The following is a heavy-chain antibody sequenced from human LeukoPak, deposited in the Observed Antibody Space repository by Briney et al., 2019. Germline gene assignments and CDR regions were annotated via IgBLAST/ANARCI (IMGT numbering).Heavy chain of an antibody. CDR1: GYTFTSYG. CDR2: ISAYNGNT. J-gene: IGHJ3*02. Sequence: ASVKVSCKASGYTFTSYGISWVRQAPGQGLEWMGWISAYNGNTNYAQKLQGRVTMTTDTSTSTAYMELRSLRSDDTAVYYCARGGDIVVVVADHDAFDIWGQGTMVTVSS. CDR3: ARGGDIVVVVADHDAFDI. V-gene: IGHV1-18*01. D-gene: IGHD2-15*01.